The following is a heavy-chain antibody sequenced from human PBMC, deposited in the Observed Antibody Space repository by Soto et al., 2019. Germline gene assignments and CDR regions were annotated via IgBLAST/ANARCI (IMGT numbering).Heavy chain of an antibody. D-gene: IGHD6-19*01. Sequence: SGGSLRLSCAASVFTVSSNYMIWVRQAPGKGLEWVSVIYSGGSTYYADSVKGRFTISRDNSKNTLYLQMNSLKTEDTAVYYCVRVMGTVVAGKNYFAMDVWGQGTTVTVSS. V-gene: IGHV3-53*01. J-gene: IGHJ6*02. CDR2: IYSGGST. CDR1: VFTVSSNY. CDR3: VRVMGTVVAGKNYFAMDV.